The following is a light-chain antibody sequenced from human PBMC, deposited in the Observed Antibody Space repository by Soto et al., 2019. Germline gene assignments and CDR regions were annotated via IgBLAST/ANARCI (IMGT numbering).Light chain of an antibody. J-gene: IGLJ1*01. CDR2: EVS. CDR1: SSDVGDYNA. CDR3: SSYTSINALV. Sequence: QSALAQPASVSGSPGQSVTISCTGTSSDVGDYNAVSWYQQHPGKVPKIMIYEVSIRPSGVPDGFAGSKSGTTASLTISGLEAEDADDYYCSSYTSINALVFGTGTKLTVL. V-gene: IGLV2-14*01.